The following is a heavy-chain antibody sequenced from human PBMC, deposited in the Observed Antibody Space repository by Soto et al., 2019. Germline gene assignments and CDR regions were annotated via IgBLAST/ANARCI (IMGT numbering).Heavy chain of an antibody. J-gene: IGHJ6*02. V-gene: IGHV4-30-4*01. CDR3: ARGNRKDYYYGMDV. CDR2: IYYSGGT. Sequence: SETLSLTCTFSWGSINSHDFYWTWIRQPPGKGLEWIGYIYYSGGTYYNPSLKSRVTISVDTSKNQFSLKVTSVTAADTAVYYCARGNRKDYYYGMDVWGQGTTVTVSS. CDR1: WGSINSHDFY.